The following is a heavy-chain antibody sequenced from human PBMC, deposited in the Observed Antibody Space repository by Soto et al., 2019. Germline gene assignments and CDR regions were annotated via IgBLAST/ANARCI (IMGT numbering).Heavy chain of an antibody. D-gene: IGHD5-18*01. Sequence: LGESLKISCKGSGYSFAGYWLTCVRQTPGKGLEWVVRIDPSDSQTYYSPSFRGHVTISVTTPITTVFLQWSSLRASDTAMYYCAAQRYESDTGPNFQYYFDSWGQGTPGTVSS. V-gene: IGHV5-10-1*01. CDR3: AAQRYESDTGPNFQYYFDS. CDR2: IDPSDSQT. CDR1: GYSFAGYW. J-gene: IGHJ4*02.